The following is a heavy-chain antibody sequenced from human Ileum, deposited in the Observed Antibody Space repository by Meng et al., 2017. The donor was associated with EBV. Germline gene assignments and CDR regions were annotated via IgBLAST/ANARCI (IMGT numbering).Heavy chain of an antibody. J-gene: IGHJ4*02. D-gene: IGHD3-22*01. Sequence: GPGLCKPSAPLSLPCLVPGYSISSTNWWGWIRQPPGKGLEWIGNIYFSGSTSYNPSLKSRVTMSVDTSKNQFSLNLNSVTAVDTAVYYCARNVPGTSAYYDWGQGTLVTVSS. CDR2: IYFSGST. CDR1: GYSISSTNW. CDR3: ARNVPGTSAYYD. V-gene: IGHV4-28*01.